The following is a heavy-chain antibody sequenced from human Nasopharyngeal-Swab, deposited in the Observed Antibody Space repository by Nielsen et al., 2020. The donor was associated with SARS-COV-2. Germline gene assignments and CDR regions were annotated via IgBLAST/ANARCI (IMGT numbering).Heavy chain of an antibody. D-gene: IGHD3-16*02. CDR3: GRQLRLGELSLYNEFDY. V-gene: IGHV3-21*01. J-gene: IGHJ4*02. Sequence: GESLKISCAASGFTFSYYSMSWVRQAPGKGLEWVSSISGSGSYIYYADSVKGRFTISRDNAKNSLYLQMNSLGVEDTAVYYCGRQLRLGELSLYNEFDYWGQGTLVTVSS. CDR2: ISGSGSYI. CDR1: GFTFSYYS.